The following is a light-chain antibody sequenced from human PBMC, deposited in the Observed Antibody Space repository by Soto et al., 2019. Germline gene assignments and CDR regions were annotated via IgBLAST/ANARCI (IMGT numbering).Light chain of an antibody. V-gene: IGKV1-27*01. J-gene: IGKJ1*01. CDR3: QKYNSALGT. Sequence: DIQMTQSPSSLSASVGDRVTITCRASQGISNYLAWYQQKPGKVPKLLIYAASTLQSGDPSRFSGSGSRTDFTLTISSLQPEDVATYYCQKYNSALGTFGQGTQVEMK. CDR1: QGISNY. CDR2: AAS.